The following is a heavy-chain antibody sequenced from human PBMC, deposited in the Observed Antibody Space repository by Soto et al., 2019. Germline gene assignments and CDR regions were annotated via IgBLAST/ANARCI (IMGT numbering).Heavy chain of an antibody. CDR2: ITSSSVT. Sequence: EVQLVESGGGLVQPGGSLRLSCAASGFTFSTHSMNWVRQAPGKGLEWISYITSSSVTIYADSVKGRFTISRDNAKNSLYLHMNSLRAEDTAVYFCVGEVGFQLIYWGQGTLVTVSS. J-gene: IGHJ4*02. V-gene: IGHV3-48*01. CDR1: GFTFSTHS. CDR3: VGEVGFQLIY. D-gene: IGHD2-2*01.